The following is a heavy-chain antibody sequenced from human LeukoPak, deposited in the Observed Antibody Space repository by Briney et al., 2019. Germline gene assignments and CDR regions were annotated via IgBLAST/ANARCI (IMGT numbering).Heavy chain of an antibody. J-gene: IGHJ4*02. V-gene: IGHV3-23*01. CDR2: ITGSGGNT. CDR1: GFTFSNYA. CDR3: AKWGDYDVLTGYYVSDY. D-gene: IGHD3-9*01. Sequence: GGSLRLSRAASGFTFSNYAMSWVRQAPGKGLEWVSAITGSGGNTYYADSVKGRFTISRDNSENTVFLQMNSLRAEDTAVYYCAKWGDYDVLTGYYVSDYWGQGTLVTVSS.